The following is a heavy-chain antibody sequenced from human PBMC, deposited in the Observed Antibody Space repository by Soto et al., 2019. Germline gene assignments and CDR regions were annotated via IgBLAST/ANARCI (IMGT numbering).Heavy chain of an antibody. V-gene: IGHV4-31*03. CDR1: GGSVNRGAYY. D-gene: IGHD3-10*01. CDR2: IYYSGDT. Sequence: SETLSLTCTVSGGSVNRGAYYWSWIRQHPGKGMEWIGYIYYSGDTYYNPSLKSRFTISVDTSKNHFSLKLSSVTAADTAVYFCARAKGNAIVRGVSLYYYYLDVWGKGTTVTVSS. CDR3: ARAKGNAIVRGVSLYYYYLDV. J-gene: IGHJ6*03.